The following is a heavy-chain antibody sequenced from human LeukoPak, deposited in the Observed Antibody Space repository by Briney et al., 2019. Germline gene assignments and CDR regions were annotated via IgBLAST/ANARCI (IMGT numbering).Heavy chain of an antibody. Sequence: SVKVSCKASGGTFSSYAISWVRQAPGQGLEWMGGIIPIIGTANYAQKFHGRVTITTDESPSTAHMELRSLRSDDTAVYYCARTPGYSRSWYDYWGQGTLVTVSS. D-gene: IGHD6-13*01. CDR2: IIPIIGTA. CDR3: ARTPGYSRSWYDY. V-gene: IGHV1-69*05. CDR1: GGTFSSYA. J-gene: IGHJ4*02.